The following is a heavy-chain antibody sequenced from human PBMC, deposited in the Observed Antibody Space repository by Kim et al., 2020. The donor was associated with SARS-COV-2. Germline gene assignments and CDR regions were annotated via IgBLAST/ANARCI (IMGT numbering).Heavy chain of an antibody. V-gene: IGHV4-59*01. Sequence: SETLSLTCTVSGGSISSYYWSWIRQPPGKGLEWIGYIYYSGSTKYNPSLKSRVTISVDTSKNQFSLKLSSVTAADTAVYYCAGIVVTLDNWFDPWGQGTLVTVSS. J-gene: IGHJ5*02. CDR2: IYYSGST. CDR3: AGIVVTLDNWFDP. CDR1: GGSISSYY. D-gene: IGHD2-21*02.